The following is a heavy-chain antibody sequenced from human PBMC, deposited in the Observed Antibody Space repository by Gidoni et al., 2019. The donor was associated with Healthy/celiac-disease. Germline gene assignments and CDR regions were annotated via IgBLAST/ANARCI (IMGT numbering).Heavy chain of an antibody. V-gene: IGHV4-31*02. CDR1: SSGGYY. Sequence: SSGGYYWSLILQPQVEGLDWIGYVVYGGVTVYNPSHKSRLNLQVDTCKNQFSLRLYSVTSEDPTGYCCSKDPSGYSGFDPWGQGTLVTVSS. J-gene: IGHJ5*02. D-gene: IGHD3-9*01. CDR2: VVYGGVT. CDR3: SKDPSGYSGFDP.